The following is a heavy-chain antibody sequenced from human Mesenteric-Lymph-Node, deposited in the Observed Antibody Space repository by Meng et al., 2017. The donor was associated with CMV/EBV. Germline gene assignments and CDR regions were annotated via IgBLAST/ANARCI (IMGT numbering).Heavy chain of an antibody. V-gene: IGHV7-4-1*02. D-gene: IGHD6-13*01. Sequence: SGYTFTTYAMHWVRQAPGQGLEWMGWINTQTGNPTYAQGFTGRFVLSLDTSVRTAYLQINSLEAEDSALYYCARAMGSSWSWLDFDNWGQGTLVTVSS. CDR3: ARAMGSSWSWLDFDN. CDR2: INTQTGNP. CDR1: GYTFTTYA. J-gene: IGHJ4*02.